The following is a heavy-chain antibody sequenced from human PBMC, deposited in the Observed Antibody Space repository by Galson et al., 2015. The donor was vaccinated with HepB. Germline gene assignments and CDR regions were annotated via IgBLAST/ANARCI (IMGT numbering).Heavy chain of an antibody. Sequence: SLRLSCAASGFTFSGSAMHWVRQASGKGLEWVGRIRSKANSYATAYAASVKGRFTISRDDSKNTAYLQMNSLKTEDTAVYYCTSGYCSSTSCSPYYYYGMDVWGQGTTVTVSS. V-gene: IGHV3-73*01. J-gene: IGHJ6*02. D-gene: IGHD2-2*03. CDR1: GFTFSGSA. CDR3: TSGYCSSTSCSPYYYYGMDV. CDR2: IRSKANSYAT.